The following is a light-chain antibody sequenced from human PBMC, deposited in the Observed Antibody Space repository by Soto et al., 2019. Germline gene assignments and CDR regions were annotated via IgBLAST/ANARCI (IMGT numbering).Light chain of an antibody. Sequence: DIVMTQSPLSLPVTPGEPASISCRSSQSLLHSDGYIYLDWYLQRPGQSPQLLICLGSNRASGVPDMFSGSRSGTHFTLTISRVEAEDFGVYYCMQALQTPWTFGQGTRVEVK. V-gene: IGKV2-28*01. J-gene: IGKJ1*01. CDR1: QSLLHSDGYIY. CDR2: LGS. CDR3: MQALQTPWT.